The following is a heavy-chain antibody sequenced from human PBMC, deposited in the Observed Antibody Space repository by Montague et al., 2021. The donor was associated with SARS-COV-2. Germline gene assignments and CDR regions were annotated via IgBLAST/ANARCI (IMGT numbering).Heavy chain of an antibody. J-gene: IGHJ4*02. Sequence: SETLSLTCTVSGGSISTSTYVWGWIRQPPGKGLEWIGSIYYSGSTYHNPSLKSRVAISIATTENQCSLKLSSVTAADTAVYYCAGGNRIALAGTDFDYWGQGTLVTVSS. V-gene: IGHV4-39*07. D-gene: IGHD6-19*01. CDR3: AGGNRIALAGTDFDY. CDR2: IYYSGST. CDR1: GGSISTSTYV.